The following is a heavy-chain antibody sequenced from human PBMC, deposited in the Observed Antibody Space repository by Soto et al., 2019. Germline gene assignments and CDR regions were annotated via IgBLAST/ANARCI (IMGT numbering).Heavy chain of an antibody. V-gene: IGHV4-34*01. Sequence: SETLSLTCAVYGGSSSGYYWSWIRQPHGKGLEWIGAINHSGSTNYNPSLKSRVTISVDTSKNQSSLKLSSVTAADTAVYYCARGMQLCLIHNWFDPWGQGTLVTVSS. D-gene: IGHD5-18*01. J-gene: IGHJ5*02. CDR3: ARGMQLCLIHNWFDP. CDR2: INHSGST. CDR1: GGSSSGYY.